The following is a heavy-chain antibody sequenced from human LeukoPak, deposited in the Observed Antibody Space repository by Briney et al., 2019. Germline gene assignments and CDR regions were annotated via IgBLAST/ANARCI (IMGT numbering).Heavy chain of an antibody. CDR2: IYTSGST. Sequence: SQTLSLTCTVSGGSISSGSYYRSWIRQPAGKGLEWIGRIYTSGSTNYNPSLKSRVTISIDTSKNQFSLKLSSVTAADTAVYYCASSALSYSSGWYGVENWFDPWGQGTLVTVSS. V-gene: IGHV4-61*02. CDR1: GGSISSGSYY. D-gene: IGHD6-19*01. J-gene: IGHJ5*02. CDR3: ASSALSYSSGWYGVENWFDP.